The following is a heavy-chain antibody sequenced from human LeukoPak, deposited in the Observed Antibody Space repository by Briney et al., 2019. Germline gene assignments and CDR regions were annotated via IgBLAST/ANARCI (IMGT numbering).Heavy chain of an antibody. CDR1: GGSISSGGYY. D-gene: IGHD7-27*01. CDR2: IYSGGST. CDR3: ARVPGDHNYFDY. V-gene: IGHV3-53*01. Sequence: PSETLSLTCTVSGGSISSGGYYWSWVRQAPGKGLEWVSFIYSGGSTYYADSVKGRFTISRDNSKNTLYLQMNSLRAEDTAVYYCARVPGDHNYFDYWGQGTLVTVSS. J-gene: IGHJ4*02.